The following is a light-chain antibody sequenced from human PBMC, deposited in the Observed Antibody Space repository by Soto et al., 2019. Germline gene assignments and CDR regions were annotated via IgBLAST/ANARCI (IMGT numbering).Light chain of an antibody. J-gene: IGKJ3*01. CDR3: QQYYTTPFT. CDR2: WAS. Sequence: DIVMTQSPDSLAMSLGVRATINCKSSQSVLYTSNNKNYLAWYQQKPGQPPKLLIYWASTRESGVPDRFSGSGSGTDFTLTISSLQAEDAAVYYCQQYYTTPFTFGPGTKVEIK. V-gene: IGKV4-1*01. CDR1: QSVLYTSNNKNY.